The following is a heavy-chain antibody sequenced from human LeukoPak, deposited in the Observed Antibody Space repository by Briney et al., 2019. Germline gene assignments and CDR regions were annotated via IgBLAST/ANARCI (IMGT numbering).Heavy chain of an antibody. V-gene: IGHV3-23*01. J-gene: IGHJ5*02. D-gene: IGHD1-26*01. Sequence: PGGSLRLSCAASGFTFTTYAMNWVRQAPGKGLEWVSVISGSGDSTYYADTVKGRFTISRDNSKNTLYLQMNSLRAEDTAVYYCAKPRIVGVKGLHPWGQGTLVTVSS. CDR3: AKPRIVGVKGLHP. CDR2: ISGSGDST. CDR1: GFTFTTYA.